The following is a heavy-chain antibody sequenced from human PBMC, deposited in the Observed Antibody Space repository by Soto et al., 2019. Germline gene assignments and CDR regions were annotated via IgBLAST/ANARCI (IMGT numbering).Heavy chain of an antibody. D-gene: IGHD4-17*01. Sequence: QLQLQESGPGLVKPSETLSLTCTVSGGSISSSSYYWGWIRQPSGKGLEWIGSIYYSGSTYYNPSLKSRVTISVDTSKNQFSLKLSSETAADTAVYYCASSYGDYVSYWGQGTLVTVSS. CDR2: IYYSGST. V-gene: IGHV4-39*01. CDR1: GGSISSSSYY. CDR3: ASSYGDYVSY. J-gene: IGHJ4*02.